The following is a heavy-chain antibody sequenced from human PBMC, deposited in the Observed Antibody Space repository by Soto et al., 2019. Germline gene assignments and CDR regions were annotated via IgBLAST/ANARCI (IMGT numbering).Heavy chain of an antibody. CDR1: GFTVSSNY. CDR2: IYSGGST. D-gene: IGHD4-17*01. J-gene: IGHJ6*02. CDR3: AREGGSTVSLYGMDV. V-gene: IGHV3-66*01. Sequence: EVQLVESGGGLVQPGGSLRLSCAASGFTVSSNYMSWVRQAPGKGLEWVSVIYSGGSTYYADSVKGRFTISRDNSKNTLYLQKNSLRAEDTAVYYCAREGGSTVSLYGMDVWGQGTTVTVSS.